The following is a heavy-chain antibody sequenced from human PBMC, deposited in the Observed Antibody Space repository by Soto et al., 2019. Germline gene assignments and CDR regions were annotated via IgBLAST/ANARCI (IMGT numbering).Heavy chain of an antibody. CDR2: IIPIFGTA. J-gene: IGHJ4*02. CDR1: GGTFSSYA. Sequence: QVQLVQSGAEVKKPGSSVKVSCKASGGTFSSYAISWVRQAPGQGLEWMGGIIPIFGTANYAQKFQGRVTLTADESTSTAYMELSSLRSEDTAVYYCARDRMATTPIGVFDYWGQGALVTVSS. D-gene: IGHD5-12*01. CDR3: ARDRMATTPIGVFDY. V-gene: IGHV1-69*12.